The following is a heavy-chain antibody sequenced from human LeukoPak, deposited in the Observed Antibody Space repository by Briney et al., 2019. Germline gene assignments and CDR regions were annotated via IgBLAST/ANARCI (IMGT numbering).Heavy chain of an antibody. CDR2: ISYDGSNK. CDR3: ARPRGAAAGTFGFDP. J-gene: IGHJ5*02. Sequence: GGSLRLSCAASGFTFTSYVMHWVHQAPGKGLQWVALISYDGSNKYYADSVKGRFTISRDNSKNTLYLQMNSLRAEDTAVYYCARPRGAAAGTFGFDPWGQGTLVTVSS. V-gene: IGHV3-30*03. CDR1: GFTFTSYV. D-gene: IGHD6-13*01.